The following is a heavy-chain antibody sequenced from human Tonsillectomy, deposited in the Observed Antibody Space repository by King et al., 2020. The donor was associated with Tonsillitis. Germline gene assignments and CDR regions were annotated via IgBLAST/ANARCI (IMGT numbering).Heavy chain of an antibody. D-gene: IGHD1-1*01. Sequence: VQLVQSGAEVKRPGASVKVSCETSGYTFTSYGIGWVRQAPGQGLEWMGWLSGYNGNTNYAQKFQGRVTMTTDTSTSTAYMELRSLRSDDTAIYYCARAPARGWNDPRYWYFDLWGRGTLVTVSS. CDR2: LSGYNGNT. CDR1: GYTFTSYG. CDR3: ARAPARGWNDPRYWYFDL. V-gene: IGHV1-18*01. J-gene: IGHJ2*01.